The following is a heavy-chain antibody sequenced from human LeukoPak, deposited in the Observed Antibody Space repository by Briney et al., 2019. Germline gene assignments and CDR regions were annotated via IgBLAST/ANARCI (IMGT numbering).Heavy chain of an antibody. J-gene: IGHJ2*01. CDR1: GFTFSSYW. Sequence: GGSLRLSCGASGFTFSSYWMSWVRQAPGKGLEWVANIKQDGSEKYYVDSVKGRFTISRDNAKNSLYLQMNSLRAEDTAVYYCARVTGSYRYFDLWGRGTLVTVSS. V-gene: IGHV3-7*01. CDR3: ARVTGSYRYFDL. CDR2: IKQDGSEK. D-gene: IGHD1-14*01.